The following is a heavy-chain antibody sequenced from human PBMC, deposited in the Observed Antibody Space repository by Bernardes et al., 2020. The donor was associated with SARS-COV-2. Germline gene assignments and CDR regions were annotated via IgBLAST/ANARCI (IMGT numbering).Heavy chain of an antibody. CDR2: FDPEEGET. Sequence: ASVKVSCKVSGYTLTKLSIHWVRQAPGKGLEWMGGFDPEEGETIYAQRFQGRVTMTEDTFRDTAYMELSSLYSEDTAVYYCATFPRGYSGNDATYFAFEIWGQGTLVTVSS. CDR1: GYTLTKLS. V-gene: IGHV1-24*01. D-gene: IGHD5-12*01. CDR3: ATFPRGYSGNDATYFAFEI. J-gene: IGHJ4*02.